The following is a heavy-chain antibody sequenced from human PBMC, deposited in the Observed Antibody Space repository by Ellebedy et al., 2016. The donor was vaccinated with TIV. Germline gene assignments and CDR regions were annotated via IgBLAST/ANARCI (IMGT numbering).Heavy chain of an antibody. CDR1: GGSISSHY. J-gene: IGHJ4*02. V-gene: IGHV4-59*11. CDR2: IYYSGST. Sequence: SETLSLTCTVSGGSISSHYWSWIRKPPGKGLEWIGYIYYSGSTNYNPSLKSRVTISVDTSKNQFSLKLSSVTAADTAVYYCARYSVSYFDYWGQGTLVTVSS. D-gene: IGHD2-21*01. CDR3: ARYSVSYFDY.